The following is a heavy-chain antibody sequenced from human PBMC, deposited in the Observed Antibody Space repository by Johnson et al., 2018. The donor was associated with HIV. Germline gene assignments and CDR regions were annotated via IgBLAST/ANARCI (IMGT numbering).Heavy chain of an antibody. CDR3: ARGLGDSSGYTVAFDI. CDR1: GFTFSNAW. D-gene: IGHD3-22*01. J-gene: IGHJ3*02. CDR2: IKSKTDGGTT. V-gene: IGHV3-15*01. Sequence: MLLVESGGGLVKPGGSLRLSCAASGFTFSNAWMSWVRQAPGKGLEWVGRIKSKTDGGTTDYAAPVKGRFTISRDNSKNTLYLQMNSLRAEDTAVYYCARGLGDSSGYTVAFDIWGQGTMVTVSS.